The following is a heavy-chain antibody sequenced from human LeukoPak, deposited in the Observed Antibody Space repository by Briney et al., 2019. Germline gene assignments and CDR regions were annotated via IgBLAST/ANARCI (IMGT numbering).Heavy chain of an antibody. J-gene: IGHJ6*03. CDR3: ARGRRVAATQTYKYYYMDV. D-gene: IGHD2-15*01. Sequence: GGSLRLSCAASGFTFRSYRMNWVRQAPGKGLEWVSYIIISSSIIEYADSVKGRLNISRDNAKKSLYLQMSSLRGEDTAVYYCARGRRVAATQTYKYYYMDVWGKGTTVTVSS. CDR2: IIISSSII. CDR1: GFTFRSYR. V-gene: IGHV3-48*04.